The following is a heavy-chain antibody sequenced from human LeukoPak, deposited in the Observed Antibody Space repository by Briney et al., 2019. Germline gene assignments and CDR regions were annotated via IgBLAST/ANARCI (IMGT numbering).Heavy chain of an antibody. CDR3: ARGKNRFNWNYLSTYYFDY. V-gene: IGHV4-34*01. CDR1: GGSFSGYY. Sequence: SETLSLTCAVYGGSFSGYYWSWIRQPPGKGLEWTGEINHSGSTNYNPSLKSRVTISVDTSKNQFSLKLSSVTAADTAVYYCARGKNRFNWNYLSTYYFDYWGQGTLVTVSS. J-gene: IGHJ4*02. CDR2: INHSGST. D-gene: IGHD1-7*01.